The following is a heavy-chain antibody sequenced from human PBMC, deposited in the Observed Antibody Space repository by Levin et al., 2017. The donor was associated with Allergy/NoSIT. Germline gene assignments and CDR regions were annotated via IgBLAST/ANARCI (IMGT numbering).Heavy chain of an antibody. CDR3: ARNPRLRGDYAGGFFDY. CDR1: GGSISSSSYY. V-gene: IGHV4-39*01. J-gene: IGHJ4*02. CDR2: IYYSGST. D-gene: IGHD4-17*01. Sequence: ESLKISCTVSGGSISSSSYYWGWIRQPPGKGLEWIGSIYYSGSTYYNPSLKSRVTISVDTSKNQFSLKLSSVTAADTAVYYCARNPRLRGDYAGGFFDYWGQGTLVTVSS.